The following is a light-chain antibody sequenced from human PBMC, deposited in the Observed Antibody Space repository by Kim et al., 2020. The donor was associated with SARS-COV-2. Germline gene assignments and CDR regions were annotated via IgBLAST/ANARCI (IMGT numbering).Light chain of an antibody. V-gene: IGKV3-11*01. J-gene: IGKJ4*01. Sequence: EIVLTQSPATLSLSPGERATLSCRASQSVGSSLAWYQQKPGQAPRLLIYDASTRATGIPARFSGSGSGTDFTLTISSLEPEDFAVYYCQQRGTWPPLTFGGGTKVDIK. CDR1: QSVGSS. CDR3: QQRGTWPPLT. CDR2: DAS.